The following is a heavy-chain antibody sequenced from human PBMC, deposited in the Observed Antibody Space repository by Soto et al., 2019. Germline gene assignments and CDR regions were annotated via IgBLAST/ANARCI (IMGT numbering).Heavy chain of an antibody. CDR1: GFTVSSNY. V-gene: IGHV3-53*01. CDR3: VKEKSVMYSGYDAFDV. CDR2: IKSGGSTV. Sequence: EVQLVESGGGLIQPGGSLRLSCAASGFTVSSNYMSWVRQAPGKGLEWVANIKSGGSTVFYTASVEGRFTISRDDVKNLLYLEMNSLRDEDTAVYYCVKEKSVMYSGYDAFDVWGQGTMVTVSS. D-gene: IGHD5-12*01. J-gene: IGHJ3*01.